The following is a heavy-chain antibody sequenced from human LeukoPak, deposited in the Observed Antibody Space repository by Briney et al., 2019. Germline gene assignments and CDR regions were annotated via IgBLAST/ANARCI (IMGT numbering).Heavy chain of an antibody. Sequence: TGGSLRLSCAASGFTFSDYWMHWVRQTPGRGLVWVSRINPDGSDILYADSVKGRFSISRDNAKNMLYLQLNSLRAEDTAVYYCAYQQLPNWGQGTLVTVSS. CDR1: GFTFSDYW. D-gene: IGHD6-13*01. J-gene: IGHJ4*02. CDR3: AYQQLPN. V-gene: IGHV3-74*01. CDR2: INPDGSDI.